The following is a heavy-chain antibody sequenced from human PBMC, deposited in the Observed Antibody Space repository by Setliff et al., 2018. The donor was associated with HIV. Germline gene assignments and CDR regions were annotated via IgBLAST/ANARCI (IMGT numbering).Heavy chain of an antibody. V-gene: IGHV1-3*01. CDR1: GYTFTSYA. Sequence: ASVKVSCKASGYTFTSYAMHWVRQAPGQRLEWMGWINAGNGNTKYSQKFQGRVTITRDTSASTAYMELSSLRSEDTAVYYCARVAHSSSYHYYGMDVWGQGTTVTVSS. CDR2: INAGNGNT. CDR3: ARVAHSSSYHYYGMDV. D-gene: IGHD6-19*01. J-gene: IGHJ6*02.